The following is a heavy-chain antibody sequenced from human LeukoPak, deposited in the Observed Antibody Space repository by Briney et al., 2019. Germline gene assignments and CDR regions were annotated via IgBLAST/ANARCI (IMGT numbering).Heavy chain of an antibody. Sequence: GGSLRLSCAASGFTFSSYAMHWVRQAPGKGLEWAAFIRYDGSNKYYADSVKGRFTISRDNSKNKLYLQMNSLRAEDTAVYYCAKGSKEVLFTRDHYMDVWGKGTTVTVSS. V-gene: IGHV3-30*02. CDR2: IRYDGSNK. J-gene: IGHJ6*03. D-gene: IGHD3-3*01. CDR3: AKGSKEVLFTRDHYMDV. CDR1: GFTFSSYA.